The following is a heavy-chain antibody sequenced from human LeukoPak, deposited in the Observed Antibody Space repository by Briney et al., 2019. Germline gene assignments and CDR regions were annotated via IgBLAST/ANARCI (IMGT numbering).Heavy chain of an antibody. D-gene: IGHD3-22*01. CDR1: GFTFSSYA. J-gene: IGHJ4*02. CDR3: AKYMGSSVHYNSVDY. CDR2: ISSSGGST. Sequence: GGSLRHSCAASGFTFSSYAMSWVRQAPGKGLEWVSVISSSGGSTYYADSVKGRFTISRDNSKNTLYLQMNSLRAEDTAVYYCAKYMGSSVHYNSVDYWGQGTLVTVSS. V-gene: IGHV3-23*01.